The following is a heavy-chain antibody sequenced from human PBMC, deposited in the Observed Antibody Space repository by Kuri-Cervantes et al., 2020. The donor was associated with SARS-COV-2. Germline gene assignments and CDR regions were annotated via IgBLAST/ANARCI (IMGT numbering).Heavy chain of an antibody. CDR2: INAGNGNT. V-gene: IGHV1-3*01. D-gene: IGHD2-2*02. J-gene: IGHJ6*02. CDR3: ARDTYCSSTSCYRGGMDV. CDR1: GYTFTSYA. Sequence: ASVKVSCKASGYTFTSYAMHWVRQAPGQRLEWMGWINAGNGNTKYSQKFQGRVTITRDTSASTAYTELSSLRSEDTAVYYCARDTYCSSTSCYRGGMDVWGQGTTVTVSS.